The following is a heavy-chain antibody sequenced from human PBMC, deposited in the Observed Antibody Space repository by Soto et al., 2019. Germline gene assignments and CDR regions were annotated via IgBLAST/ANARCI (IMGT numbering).Heavy chain of an antibody. V-gene: IGHV1-8*01. CDR3: ASALLSHSYNSGRYDFFFHGMDD. J-gene: IGHJ6*02. Sequence: GASVKVSCKASGYSFTSLDINWVRQTTGQGLEWMGWMQPSSGRTGYAQKFQGRVTMTRDTSINTAYMELSSLTSDDTAFYYCASALLSHSYNSGRYDFFFHGMDDWRQVTPVT. CDR1: GYSFTSLD. D-gene: IGHD3-22*01. CDR2: MQPSSGRT.